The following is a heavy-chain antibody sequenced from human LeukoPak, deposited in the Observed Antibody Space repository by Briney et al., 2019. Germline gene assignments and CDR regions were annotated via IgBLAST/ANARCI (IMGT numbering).Heavy chain of an antibody. D-gene: IGHD3-10*01. J-gene: IGHJ3*02. Sequence: GASVKVSCKASGYTFTGYYIHWVRQAPGQGLEWMGWINPNSGGTNYAQKFQGRVTMTRDTSISTAYMELSRLRSDDTAVYYCATLRGVYRFAAFDIWGQRTMVTVSS. CDR1: GYTFTGYY. CDR3: ATLRGVYRFAAFDI. V-gene: IGHV1-2*02. CDR2: INPNSGGT.